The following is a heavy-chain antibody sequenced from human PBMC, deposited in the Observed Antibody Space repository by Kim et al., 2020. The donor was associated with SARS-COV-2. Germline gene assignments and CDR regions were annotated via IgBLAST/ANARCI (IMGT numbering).Heavy chain of an antibody. Sequence: SVKVSCKASGGTFSSYAISWVRQAPGQGLEWMGGIIPIFGTAKYAQKFQGRVTITADESTSTAYMELSSLRSEDTAVYYCARGQGGLVVPAAMDYYYYGMDVWGQGTTVTVSS. CDR2: IIPIFGTA. V-gene: IGHV1-69*13. CDR1: GGTFSSYA. CDR3: ARGQGGLVVPAAMDYYYYGMDV. D-gene: IGHD2-2*01. J-gene: IGHJ6*02.